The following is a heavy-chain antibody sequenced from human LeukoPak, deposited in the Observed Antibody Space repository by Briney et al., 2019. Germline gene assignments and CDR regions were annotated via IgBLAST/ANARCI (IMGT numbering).Heavy chain of an antibody. J-gene: IGHJ4*02. CDR3: ALPTYYYDSSGFPRYYFDY. CDR2: INHSGST. V-gene: IGHV4-34*01. D-gene: IGHD3-22*01. CDR1: GGSSSGYY. Sequence: PSETLSLTCAVYGGSSSGYYWSWIRQPPGKGLEWIGEINHSGSTNCNPSLKSRVTISVDTSKNQFSLKLSSVTAADTAVYYCALPTYYYDSSGFPRYYFDYWGQGTLVTVSS.